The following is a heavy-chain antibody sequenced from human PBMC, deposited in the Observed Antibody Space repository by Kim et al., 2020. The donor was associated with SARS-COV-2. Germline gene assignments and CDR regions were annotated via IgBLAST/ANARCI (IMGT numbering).Heavy chain of an antibody. CDR1: GGTFSSYT. V-gene: IGHV1-69*02. CDR2: IIPILGIA. Sequence: SVKVSCKASGGTFSSYTISWVRQAPGQGLEWMGRIIPILGIANYAQKFQGRVTITADKSTSTAYMELSSLRSEDTAVYYCARGSYDYVWGSYRQYYFDYWGQGTLVTVSS. D-gene: IGHD3-16*02. CDR3: ARGSYDYVWGSYRQYYFDY. J-gene: IGHJ4*02.